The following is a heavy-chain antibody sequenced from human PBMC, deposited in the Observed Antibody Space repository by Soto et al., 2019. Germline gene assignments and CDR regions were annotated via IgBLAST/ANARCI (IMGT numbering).Heavy chain of an antibody. Sequence: VQLVQSGAEVRKPGSSVKVSCQVSGVTFSTSTITWVRQAPGQGLEWMGSIIPILGTAKSTQKFQGRVTITAGESAGVAYLELSSLTSEDTGVYYCARAGFVSGWNEFGGMDVWGQGTTVTFSS. CDR3: ARAGFVSGWNEFGGMDV. CDR1: GVTFSTST. CDR2: IIPILGTA. V-gene: IGHV1-69*11. D-gene: IGHD6-19*01. J-gene: IGHJ6*02.